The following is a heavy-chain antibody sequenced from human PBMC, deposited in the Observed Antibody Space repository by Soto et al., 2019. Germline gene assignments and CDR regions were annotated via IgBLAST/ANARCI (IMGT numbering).Heavy chain of an antibody. V-gene: IGHV1-69*13. CDR2: ILPFFGTA. D-gene: IGHD4-17*01. Sequence: QVHLVQSGAEVKKPGSSVKVSCKYSGGTFRTESINWVRQAPGQGLEWMGGILPFFGTADYAPRFQGRVTITADGATTTANMELSSLPSQDTAGYFCARSHEYGGNSDAFDVWGQGTMVTVSS. CDR3: ARSHEYGGNSDAFDV. J-gene: IGHJ3*01. CDR1: GGTFRTES.